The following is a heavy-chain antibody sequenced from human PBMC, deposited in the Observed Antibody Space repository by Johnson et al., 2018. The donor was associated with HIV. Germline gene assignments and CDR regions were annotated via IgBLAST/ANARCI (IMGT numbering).Heavy chain of an antibody. Sequence: VQLVESGGGLVQPGGSLRVSCAASGFTFSSYAMNWVRQTPGKGLEWVSGISGSGVSTYYADSVKGRFSISRDNSKNTVYLQMNSLRAEDTAVYYCARDGDSSGPLHDAVVIWGQGTMVTVSS. CDR2: ISGSGVST. CDR3: ARDGDSSGPLHDAVVI. V-gene: IGHV3-23*04. D-gene: IGHD3-22*01. CDR1: GFTFSSYA. J-gene: IGHJ3*02.